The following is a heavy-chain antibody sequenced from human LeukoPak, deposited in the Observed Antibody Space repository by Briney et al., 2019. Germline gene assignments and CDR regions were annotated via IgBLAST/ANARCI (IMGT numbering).Heavy chain of an antibody. Sequence: PSETLSLTCAVYGGSSSGYYWSWIRQPPGKGLEWIGEINHSGSTNYNPSLKSRVTISVDTSKNQFSLKLSSVTAADTAVYYCARGWYYFDYWGQGTLVTVSS. CDR2: INHSGST. V-gene: IGHV4-34*01. J-gene: IGHJ4*02. CDR1: GGSSSGYY. CDR3: ARGWYYFDY. D-gene: IGHD2-8*02.